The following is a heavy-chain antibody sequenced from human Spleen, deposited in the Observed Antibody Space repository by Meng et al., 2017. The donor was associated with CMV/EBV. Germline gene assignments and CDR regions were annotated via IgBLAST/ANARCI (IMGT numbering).Heavy chain of an antibody. CDR3: ARDIASTWYGGFDY. CDR1: GFTFSSYW. CDR2: MNQDRSEK. V-gene: IGHV3-7*01. Sequence: GESLKISCAASGFTFSSYWMSWVRQAPGKGLEWVANMNQDRSEKYYVDSVKGRFTISRDNAKNSLYLQMNSLRAEDTAVYYCARDIASTWYGGFDYWGQGTLGTVSS. J-gene: IGHJ4*02. D-gene: IGHD6-13*01.